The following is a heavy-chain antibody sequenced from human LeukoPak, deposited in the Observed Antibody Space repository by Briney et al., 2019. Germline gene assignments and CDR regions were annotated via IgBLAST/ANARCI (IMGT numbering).Heavy chain of an antibody. CDR3: ARGLGSGWSDY. J-gene: IGHJ4*02. CDR1: GFTFSSYS. Sequence: PGGSLRLSCAASGFTFSSYSMNWVRQAPGKGLEWVSSISSSSSYIYYADSVKGRFTISRDNAKNSLYLQMNSLRAEDTAVYCCARGLGSGWSDYWGQGTLVTVSS. V-gene: IGHV3-21*01. CDR2: ISSSSSYI. D-gene: IGHD6-19*01.